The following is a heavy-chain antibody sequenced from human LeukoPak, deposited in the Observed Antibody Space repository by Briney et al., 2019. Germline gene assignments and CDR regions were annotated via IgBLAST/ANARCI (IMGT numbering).Heavy chain of an antibody. CDR2: IYYSGST. V-gene: IGHV4-59*01. J-gene: IGHJ6*02. CDR3: ARDFPSSSYYGMDV. Sequence: PSETLSLTCTVSGGSISSYYWSWIRQPPGKGLEWIGYIYYSGSTNYNPSLKSRVTISVDTSKNQFSLKLSSVTAADTAVYYCARDFPSSSYYGMDVWGQGTTVTVSS. CDR1: GGSISSYY. D-gene: IGHD6-6*01.